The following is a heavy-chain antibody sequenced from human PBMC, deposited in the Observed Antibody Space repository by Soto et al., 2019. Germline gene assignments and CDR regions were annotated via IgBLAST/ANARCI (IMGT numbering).Heavy chain of an antibody. CDR2: ISYDGSNK. V-gene: IGHV3-30*18. J-gene: IGHJ4*02. Sequence: QVQLVESGGGVVQPGRSLRLSCAASGFTFSSYGMHWVRQAPGKGLEWVAVISYDGSNKYYADSVKGRFTISRDNSKNTLYLQMNSLRAEDTAVYYCAKAGSSWYAFDYWGQGTLVTVSS. CDR1: GFTFSSYG. CDR3: AKAGSSWYAFDY. D-gene: IGHD6-13*01.